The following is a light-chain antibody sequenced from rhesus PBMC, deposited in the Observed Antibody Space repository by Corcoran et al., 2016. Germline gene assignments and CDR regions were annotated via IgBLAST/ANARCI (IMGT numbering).Light chain of an antibody. V-gene: IGKV3-24*04. CDR1: QSAGSY. J-gene: IGKJ1*01. CDR3: QQSSNLWT. Sequence: ETVVTQSPATLSLSPGERATLSCRASQSAGSYLAWYQQKPGQAPRLLIYGASSRATGIPDRFSGSGSGTDFTLPISSLEPEDVGVYYCQQSSNLWTFGQGTKVEIK. CDR2: GAS.